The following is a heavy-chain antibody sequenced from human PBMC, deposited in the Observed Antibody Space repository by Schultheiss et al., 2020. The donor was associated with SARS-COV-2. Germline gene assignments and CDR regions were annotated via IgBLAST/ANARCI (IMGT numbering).Heavy chain of an antibody. CDR3: ARDRRSSSWTRYFDY. D-gene: IGHD6-13*01. CDR1: GGTFSSYA. V-gene: IGHV1-69*06. J-gene: IGHJ4*02. CDR2: IIPIFGTA. Sequence: SVKVSCKASGGTFSSYAISWVRQAPGQGLEWMGGIIPIFGTANYAQKFQGRVTITADKSTSTAYMELSSLRSEDTAVYYCARDRRSSSWTRYFDYWGQGTLVTVAS.